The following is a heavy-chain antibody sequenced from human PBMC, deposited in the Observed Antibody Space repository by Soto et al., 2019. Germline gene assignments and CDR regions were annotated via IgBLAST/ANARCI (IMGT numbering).Heavy chain of an antibody. V-gene: IGHV3-74*01. CDR2: INSDGSTT. CDR1: GFTFSGYW. D-gene: IGHD4-17*01. J-gene: IGHJ4*02. CDR3: ASAKIGDYFQVY. Sequence: EVQLVESGGGLVQPGGSLRLSCAVSGFTFSGYWMHWVRQAPGKGLVWVSRINSDGSTTSYADSVKGRFTISRDNAKNTLYLQMDSLRAEDTAVYFRASAKIGDYFQVYWGQGTLVTVSS.